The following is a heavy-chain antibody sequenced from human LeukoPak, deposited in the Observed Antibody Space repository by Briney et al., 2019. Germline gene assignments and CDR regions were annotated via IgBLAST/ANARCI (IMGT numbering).Heavy chain of an antibody. J-gene: IGHJ6*02. Sequence: GGSLRLSCAASGFMLGSYEMNWVRQAPGKGLEWVSSIRGGGSAIYYADSVRGRFTISSDNAKNSLYLQMNSLRAEDTAVYYCASLPGENNYYYGMDVWGQGTTVTVSS. CDR3: ASLPGENNYYYGMDV. CDR1: GFMLGSYE. CDR2: IRGGGSAI. D-gene: IGHD3-10*01. V-gene: IGHV3-48*03.